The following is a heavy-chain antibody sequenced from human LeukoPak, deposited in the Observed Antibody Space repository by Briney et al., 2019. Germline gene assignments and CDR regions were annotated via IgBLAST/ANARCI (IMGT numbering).Heavy chain of an antibody. CDR3: AKSTSRVKVPYSYGYGLYYFDY. Sequence: SGGSLRLSCAASGFTFSSYAMHWVRQAPGKGLEWVSAISGSGGSTYYADSVKGRFTISRDNSKNTLYLQMNSLRAEDTAVYYCAKSTSRVKVPYSYGYGLYYFDYWGQGTLVTVSS. J-gene: IGHJ4*02. D-gene: IGHD5-18*01. CDR2: ISGSGGST. CDR1: GFTFSSYA. V-gene: IGHV3-23*01.